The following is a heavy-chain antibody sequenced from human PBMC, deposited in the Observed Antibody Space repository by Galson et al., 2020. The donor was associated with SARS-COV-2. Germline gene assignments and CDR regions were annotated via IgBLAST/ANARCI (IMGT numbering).Heavy chain of an antibody. D-gene: IGHD3-16*01. Sequence: SVKVSCKASGGTFSSYAISWVRQAPGQGLEWMGGIIPILGIANYAQKFQGRVTITADKSTSTAYMELISLRSEDTAVYYCARGGWKTGGDLYYYYYMYVWGKGTTVTVSS. CDR2: IIPILGIA. V-gene: IGHV1-69*10. J-gene: IGHJ6*03. CDR1: GGTFSSYA. CDR3: ARGGWKTGGDLYYYYYMYV.